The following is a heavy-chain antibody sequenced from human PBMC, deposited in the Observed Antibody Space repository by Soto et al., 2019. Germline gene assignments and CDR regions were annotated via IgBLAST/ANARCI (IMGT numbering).Heavy chain of an antibody. J-gene: IGHJ4*02. Sequence: GGSLRLSCAASGFTFTRYSMHWVRQAPGKGLEWVSSISSTTNYIYYADSMKGRFTVSRDNAKNSVYLDMNSLSAEDTAVYYCARESEDLTSNFDYWGQGTLVTAPQ. CDR2: ISSTTNYI. V-gene: IGHV3-21*01. CDR1: GFTFTRYS. CDR3: ARESEDLTSNFDY.